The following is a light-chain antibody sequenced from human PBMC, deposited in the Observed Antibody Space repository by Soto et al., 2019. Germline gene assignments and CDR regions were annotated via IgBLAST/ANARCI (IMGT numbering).Light chain of an antibody. Sequence: QSVLTQPPSASGTPGQRVTISCSGSSSNIGSYTVNWYQQVPGAAPKILIYSNNQRPSGVPDRFFGSKSGTSASLGISGLQCEDGAFYYCSAGEGRLNGVLFGGGTKLTVL. CDR2: SNN. CDR3: SAGEGRLNGVL. CDR1: SSNIGSYT. J-gene: IGLJ3*02. V-gene: IGLV1-44*01.